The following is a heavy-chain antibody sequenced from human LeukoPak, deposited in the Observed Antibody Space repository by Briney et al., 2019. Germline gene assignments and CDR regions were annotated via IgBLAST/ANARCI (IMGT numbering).Heavy chain of an antibody. D-gene: IGHD3-9*01. CDR3: ARDFTGLTSYDALDI. CDR2: ISSSSSYI. Sequence: PGGSLRLSCAASGFTFSSYSMNWVRQAPGKGLEWVSSISSSSSYIYYADSVKGRFTISRDNAKNSLYLQMNSLRAEDTAVYYCARDFTGLTSYDALDIWGQGTMVTVSS. CDR1: GFTFSSYS. J-gene: IGHJ3*02. V-gene: IGHV3-21*01.